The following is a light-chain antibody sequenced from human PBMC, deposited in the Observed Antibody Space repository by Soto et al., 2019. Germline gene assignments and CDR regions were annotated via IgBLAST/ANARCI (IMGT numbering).Light chain of an antibody. CDR2: AAA. V-gene: IGKV1-39*01. CDR1: QSISTY. CDR3: QQYNGYSRT. J-gene: IGKJ1*01. Sequence: DIQMTQSPSSLSXXXXXXXXXXXXASQSISTYLNWYQQKPGKAPKLLIYAAASLQSGVPSRFSGSGSGTEFTLTISSMQPDDFATFYCQQYNGYSRTFGQGTKVDIK.